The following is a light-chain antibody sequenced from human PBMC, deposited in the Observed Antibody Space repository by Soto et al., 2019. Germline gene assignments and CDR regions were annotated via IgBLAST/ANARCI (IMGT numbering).Light chain of an antibody. V-gene: IGLV2-8*01. CDR1: SSDVGAYNY. Sequence: QSALTQPPSASGSPGQSVTISCTGTSSDVGAYNYVSWYQHHPCKAPKLMVYEANKRPSGVPDRFSCSKSGNTASLTVSGLQAEDEADSYCTSHAGTINFPYIFGTGTKLTVL. CDR3: TSHAGTINFPYI. J-gene: IGLJ1*01. CDR2: EAN.